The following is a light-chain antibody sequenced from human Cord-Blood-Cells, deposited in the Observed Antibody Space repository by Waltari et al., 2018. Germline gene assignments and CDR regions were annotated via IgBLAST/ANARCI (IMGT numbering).Light chain of an antibody. V-gene: IGKV1-39*01. Sequence: EIQMTQSPSSLSASVVDRVTITCRASKSISSYLNWYQQKPGKAPKLLIYAASSLQSGVPSRFSGSGSGTDFTLTISSLQPEDFATYYCQQSYSTPYTFGQGTKLEIK. J-gene: IGKJ2*01. CDR2: AAS. CDR3: QQSYSTPYT. CDR1: KSISSY.